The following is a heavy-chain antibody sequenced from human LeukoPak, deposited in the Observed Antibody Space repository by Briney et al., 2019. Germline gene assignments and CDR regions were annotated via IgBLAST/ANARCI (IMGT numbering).Heavy chain of an antibody. J-gene: IGHJ5*02. CDR1: GYTLTELS. Sequence: ASVKVSCKVSGYTLTELSMHWERQAPGKGLEWMGGFDPEDGETIYAQKFQGRVTMTEDTSTDTAYMELSSLRSEDTAVYYCATDPGGGSYLSAWGQGTLVTVSS. D-gene: IGHD1-26*01. V-gene: IGHV1-24*01. CDR3: ATDPGGGSYLSA. CDR2: FDPEDGET.